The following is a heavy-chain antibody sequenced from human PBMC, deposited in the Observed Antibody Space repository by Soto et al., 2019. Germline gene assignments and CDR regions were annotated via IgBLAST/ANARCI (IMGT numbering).Heavy chain of an antibody. CDR1: GYSISNDYY. V-gene: IGHV4-38-2*01. CDR2: IHPSGST. Sequence: SETLSLTCAVSGYSISNDYYWGWIRQPPGKGLEWIGSIHPSGSTYYNPSLKSRVTISEDTSKNQFSLELSSVTAADTAVYYCARIPYGWYWNDGGQGTLVTVSS. D-gene: IGHD6-19*01. CDR3: ARIPYGWYWND. J-gene: IGHJ4*02.